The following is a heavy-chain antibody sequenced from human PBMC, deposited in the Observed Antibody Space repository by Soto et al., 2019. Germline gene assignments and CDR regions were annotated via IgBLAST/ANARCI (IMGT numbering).Heavy chain of an antibody. D-gene: IGHD1-7*01. Sequence: ASVKVSGKASGYTFAGYYMHWVREPPGQGLEWMGWINPNSGGTNYAQKFQGTATMTRDTSISTAYMELSRLRSDDTAVYYCARRELSNYYYYGMDVWGQGTTVTVSS. V-gene: IGHV1-2*02. CDR3: ARRELSNYYYYGMDV. CDR2: INPNSGGT. J-gene: IGHJ6*02. CDR1: GYTFAGYY.